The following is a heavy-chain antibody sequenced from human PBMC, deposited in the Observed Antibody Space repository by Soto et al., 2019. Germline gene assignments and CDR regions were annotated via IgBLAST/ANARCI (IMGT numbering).Heavy chain of an antibody. CDR2: IIPIFGTA. D-gene: IGHD2-15*01. CDR1: GGTFSSYA. J-gene: IGHJ4*02. Sequence: QVQLVQSGAEVKKPGSSVKVSCKASGGTFSSYAISWVRQAPGQGLEWMGGIIPIFGTANYAQKFQGRVTSTADESXXTXYKXLSSLRSEDTAVYYCAGILGYCSGGSCYGGYYFDYWGQGTLVTVSS. V-gene: IGHV1-69*12. CDR3: AGILGYCSGGSCYGGYYFDY.